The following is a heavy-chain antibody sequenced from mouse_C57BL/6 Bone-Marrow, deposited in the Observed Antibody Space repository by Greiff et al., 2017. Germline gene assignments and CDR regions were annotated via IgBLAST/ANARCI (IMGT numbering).Heavy chain of an antibody. CDR1: GYTFTSYW. V-gene: IGHV1-50*01. CDR2: IDPSDSYT. J-gene: IGHJ4*01. Sequence: QVQLQQPGAELVKPGASVKLSCKASGYTFTSYWMQWVKQRPGQGLEWIGEIDPSDSYTNYNQKFKGKATLTVDPSSSTAYMQLSSLTSEDSAVYYCAIDYYGSSSYYAMDYWGQGTSVTVSS. CDR3: AIDYYGSSSYYAMDY. D-gene: IGHD1-1*01.